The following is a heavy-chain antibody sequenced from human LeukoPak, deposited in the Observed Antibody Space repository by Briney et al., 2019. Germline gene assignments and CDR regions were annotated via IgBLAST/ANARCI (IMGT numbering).Heavy chain of an antibody. CDR3: ARTTSSYSPEYYIDY. CDR2: INHSGST. D-gene: IGHD3-10*01. V-gene: IGHV4-34*01. Sequence: SETLSLTCAVYGGSFSGYYWSWIRQPPGKGLEWIGEINHSGSTNYNPSLKSRVTISVDTSKNQFSLKLSSVTAADTAVYYCARTTSSYSPEYYIDYWGQGTLVTVSS. CDR1: GGSFSGYY. J-gene: IGHJ4*02.